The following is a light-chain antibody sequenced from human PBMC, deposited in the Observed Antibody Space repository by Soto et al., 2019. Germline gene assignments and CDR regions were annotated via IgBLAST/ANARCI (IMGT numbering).Light chain of an antibody. CDR2: DAS. Sequence: EIVLTQSPGTLSLSPGERATLSSRASQSVSSSYLAWYQQKPGQAPRLLIYDASNRATGIPARFSGSGSGTDFTLTISSLEPEDFAVYYCQQRSNWPPTFGGGTKVDIK. J-gene: IGKJ4*01. V-gene: IGKV3-11*01. CDR3: QQRSNWPPT. CDR1: QSVSSSY.